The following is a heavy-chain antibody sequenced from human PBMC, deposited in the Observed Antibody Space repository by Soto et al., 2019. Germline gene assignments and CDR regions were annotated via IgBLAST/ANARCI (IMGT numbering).Heavy chain of an antibody. CDR3: ASPRTAVVLAY. CDR1: GGSIISGGYS. V-gene: IGHV4-30-2*01. Sequence: PSETLSLTCAVSGGSIISGGYSWSWIRQPPGKGLEWIGYIYHRSTYYNPSLKSRVTISVERSKNQFSLKLSSVTAADTAVYYGASPRTAVVLAYWGKGTLDTVPP. CDR2: IYHRST. D-gene: IGHD5-18*01. J-gene: IGHJ4*02.